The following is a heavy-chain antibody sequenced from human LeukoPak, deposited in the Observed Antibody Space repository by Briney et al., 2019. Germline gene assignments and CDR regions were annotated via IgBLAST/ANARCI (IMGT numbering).Heavy chain of an antibody. CDR2: ISGSTSTI. Sequence: GGSLRLSCAASGFTFSSYSMNWVRQAPGKGLEWVSYISGSTSTINYADSVRGRLTISRDNAKNSLYLQMNSLRAEDTAVYYCARGPGSSGWYFFLDYWGQGTLFTVSS. V-gene: IGHV3-48*01. CDR1: GFTFSSYS. J-gene: IGHJ4*02. CDR3: ARGPGSSGWYFFLDY. D-gene: IGHD6-19*01.